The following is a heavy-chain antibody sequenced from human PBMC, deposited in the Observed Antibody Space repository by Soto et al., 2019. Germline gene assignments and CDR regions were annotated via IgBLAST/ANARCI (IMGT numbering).Heavy chain of an antibody. D-gene: IGHD1-26*01. CDR1: GLIFSDYA. CDR3: AKDRFGIVGPVDY. Sequence: GGSLRLSCAASGLIFSDYAMSWVRQAPGKGLECVAAISGSGGNTFYADSVKGRFTISRDNSKNTLSLHMNSLRVDDTAVYFCAKDRFGIVGPVDYWGQGTLVTVS. V-gene: IGHV3-23*01. CDR2: ISGSGGNT. J-gene: IGHJ4*02.